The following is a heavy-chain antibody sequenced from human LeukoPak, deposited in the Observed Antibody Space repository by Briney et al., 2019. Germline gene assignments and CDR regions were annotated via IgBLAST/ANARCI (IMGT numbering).Heavy chain of an antibody. V-gene: IGHV3-23*01. CDR3: AKATSGYSSGWYRFQDWFDP. CDR2: ISGSGGST. D-gene: IGHD6-19*01. J-gene: IGHJ5*02. CDR1: GFTFSSYA. Sequence: GGSLRLSCAASGFTFSSYAMSWVRQAPGKGLEWVSAISGSGGSTYCADSVKGRFTISRDNSKNTLYLQMNSLRAEDTAVYYCAKATSGYSSGWYRFQDWFDPWGQGTLVTVSS.